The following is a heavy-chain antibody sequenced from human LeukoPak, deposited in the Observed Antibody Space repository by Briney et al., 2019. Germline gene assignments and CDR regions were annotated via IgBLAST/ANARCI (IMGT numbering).Heavy chain of an antibody. Sequence: SETLSLTCTVSGGSISSGDYYWSWIRQPPGKGLEWIGYIYYSGSTYYNPSLKSRVTISVDTSKNQFPLKLSSVTAADTAVYYCARVDIAAAGTTDYYYMDVWGKGTTVTVSS. V-gene: IGHV4-30-4*08. CDR2: IYYSGST. CDR1: GGSISSGDYY. CDR3: ARVDIAAAGTTDYYYMDV. D-gene: IGHD6-13*01. J-gene: IGHJ6*03.